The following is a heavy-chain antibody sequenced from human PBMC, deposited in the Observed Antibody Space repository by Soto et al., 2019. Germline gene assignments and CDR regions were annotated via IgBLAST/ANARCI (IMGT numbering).Heavy chain of an antibody. V-gene: IGHV4-34*01. J-gene: IGHJ4*02. D-gene: IGHD2-21*01. CDR1: GGSFSDYS. CDR3: ARDKIPGLFDY. CDR2: INHSGST. Sequence: PSETLSLTCAVYGGSFSDYSWTWIRQPPGKGLEWIGEINHSGSTYYNPSLKSRVTISVDTSKNQFSLKLTSVTAADTAVYYCARDKIPGLFDYWGQGTLVTVSS.